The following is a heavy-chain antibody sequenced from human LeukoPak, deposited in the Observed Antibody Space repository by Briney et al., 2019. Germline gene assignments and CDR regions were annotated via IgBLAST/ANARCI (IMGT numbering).Heavy chain of an antibody. D-gene: IGHD1-7*01. CDR3: GRNYQNAFDI. CDR2: INSDGSST. J-gene: IGHJ3*02. CDR1: GFTFSSYW. V-gene: IGHV3-74*01. Sequence: GGSLRLSCAASGFTFSSYWMHWVRRAPGKGLGWVSRINSDGSSTNYADSVKGRFTISRDNAKNTLYLQMNSLRAEDTAVYYCGRNYQNAFDIWGQGAMVTVSS.